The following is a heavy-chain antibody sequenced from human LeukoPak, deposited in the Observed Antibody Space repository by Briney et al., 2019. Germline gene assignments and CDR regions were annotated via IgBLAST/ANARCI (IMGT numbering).Heavy chain of an antibody. CDR2: IWAAGNDD. D-gene: IGHD1-26*01. CDR1: GFGFSLYG. Sequence: PGGSLRLSCGASGFGFSLYGMHWVRQAPGKGLEWVAFIWAAGNDDFYADSVKGRFTISRDNAKNSLHLLMNSLRAEDTAVYYCARDLMGATIDYWGQGTLVTVSS. V-gene: IGHV3-33*01. CDR3: ARDLMGATIDY. J-gene: IGHJ4*02.